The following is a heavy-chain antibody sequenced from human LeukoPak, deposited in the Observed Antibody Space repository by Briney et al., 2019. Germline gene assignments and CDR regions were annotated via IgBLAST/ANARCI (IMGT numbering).Heavy chain of an antibody. CDR3: ARGGDTAMVMDY. Sequence: GASVKVSCKASGGTFSSYAISWVRQAPGQGLEWMGGIIPIFGTANYAQKFQGRVTITADESTSTAYMELSSLRSEDTAVYYCARGGDTAMVMDYWGQGTLVTVSS. CDR1: GGTFSSYA. J-gene: IGHJ4*02. V-gene: IGHV1-69*13. CDR2: IIPIFGTA. D-gene: IGHD5-18*01.